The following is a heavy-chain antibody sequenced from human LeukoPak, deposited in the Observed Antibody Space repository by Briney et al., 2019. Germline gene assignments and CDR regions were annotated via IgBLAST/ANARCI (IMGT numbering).Heavy chain of an antibody. J-gene: IGHJ4*02. V-gene: IGHV3-30*02. CDR2: IRYDGSNK. D-gene: IGHD6-13*01. Sequence: GGSLRLSCAASGFTFSSYGMHWVRQAPGKGLEWVAFIRYDGSNKYYADSVKGRFTISRDNSKNTLYLQMNSLRPEDTAVYYCVSIPAAGADYWGQGALVTVSS. CDR3: VSIPAAGADY. CDR1: GFTFSSYG.